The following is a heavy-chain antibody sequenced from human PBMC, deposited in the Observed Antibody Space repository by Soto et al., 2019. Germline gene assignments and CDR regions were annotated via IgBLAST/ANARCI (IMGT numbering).Heavy chain of an antibody. J-gene: IGHJ6*02. CDR1: GGSFSGYY. V-gene: IGHV4-34*01. CDR3: ARGHDSRYYYGMDV. Sequence: SSETLSLTCAVYGGSFSGYYWSWIRQPPGKGLEWIGEINHSGSTNYNPSLKSRVTISVDTSKNQFSLKLSSVTAADTAVYYCARGHDSRYYYGMDVWGQGTTVTVSS. CDR2: INHSGST. D-gene: IGHD1-1*01.